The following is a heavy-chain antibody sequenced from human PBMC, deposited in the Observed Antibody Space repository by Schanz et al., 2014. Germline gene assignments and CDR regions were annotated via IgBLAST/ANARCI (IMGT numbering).Heavy chain of an antibody. CDR2: MNSKTGNT. CDR3: AKTPREYCNYDNCPNWFDS. V-gene: IGHV1-8*01. CDR1: GYTFTSYD. D-gene: IGHD2-15*01. J-gene: IGHJ5*01. Sequence: QVQLVQSGAEVKKPGASVKVSCKASGYTFTSYDINWVRQATGQGLEWMGWMNSKTGNTGYAQRIQGRVTMTRNTSITTAYLELSSLRSGDTAVYYCAKTPREYCNYDNCPNWFDSWGQGTLVTASS.